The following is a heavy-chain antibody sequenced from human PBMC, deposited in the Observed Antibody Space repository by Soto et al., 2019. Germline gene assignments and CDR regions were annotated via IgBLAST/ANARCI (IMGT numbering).Heavy chain of an antibody. V-gene: IGHV3-23*01. D-gene: IGHD2-8*01. CDR2: ISGSGGST. CDR3: AKAGYCTNGVCNYFDY. Sequence: PGGSLRLSCAASGFTFSSYAMSWVRQAPGKGLEWVSAISGSGGSTYYADSVKGRFTISRDNSKNTLYLQMNSLRAEDTAVYYCAKAGYCTNGVCNYFDYWGQGTLVTVSS. CDR1: GFTFSSYA. J-gene: IGHJ4*02.